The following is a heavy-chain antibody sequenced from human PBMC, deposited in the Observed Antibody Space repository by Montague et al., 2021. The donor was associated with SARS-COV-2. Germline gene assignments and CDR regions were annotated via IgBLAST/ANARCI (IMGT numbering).Heavy chain of an antibody. CDR2: IYYDGSS. J-gene: IGHJ2*01. Sequence: SETLSLTCTVSGGSINHYWSWIRQPPGKGLEWIGYIYYDGSSNYNPSLMSRLTISMQTSRNQVSLRLSSVTAADTALYYCARSQWHNWYFDLWGRGTLVTVSS. V-gene: IGHV4-59*11. CDR3: ARSQWHNWYFDL. CDR1: GGSINHY. D-gene: IGHD2-8*01.